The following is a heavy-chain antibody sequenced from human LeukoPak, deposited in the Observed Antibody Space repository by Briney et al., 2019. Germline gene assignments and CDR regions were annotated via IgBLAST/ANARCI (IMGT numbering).Heavy chain of an antibody. CDR3: AGYPYYYYMDV. Sequence: SETLSLTCTVSGASINANNCYWGWIRQPPGKGLEWIGSIYYSGSTYYNPSLKSRVTISIHTSKTQFSLTLSSVTAADTAVYYCAGYPYYYYMDVWGKGTTVTISS. V-gene: IGHV4-39*01. CDR2: IYYSGST. D-gene: IGHD1-1*01. CDR1: GASINANNCY. J-gene: IGHJ6*03.